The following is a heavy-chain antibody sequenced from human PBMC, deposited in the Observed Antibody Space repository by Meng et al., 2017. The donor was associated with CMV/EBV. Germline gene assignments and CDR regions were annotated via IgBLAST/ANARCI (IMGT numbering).Heavy chain of an antibody. CDR1: GGSISSGDYY. CDR2: IYYSGST. CDR3: ARDNRRGGVDY. Sequence: QGPLQEPGPGLVKPSPTPSLTCTVSGGSISSGDYYWSWIRQPPGKGLEWIGYIYYSGSTYYNPSLKSRVTISVDTSKNQFSLKLSSVTAADTAVYYCARDNRRGGVDYWGQGTLVTVSS. D-gene: IGHD3-3*01. V-gene: IGHV4-30-4*08. J-gene: IGHJ4*02.